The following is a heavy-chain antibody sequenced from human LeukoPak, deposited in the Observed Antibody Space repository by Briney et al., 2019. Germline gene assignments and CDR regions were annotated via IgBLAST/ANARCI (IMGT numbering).Heavy chain of an antibody. Sequence: PGGSLRLSCAASGFTFSSYGMHWVRQAPGKGLEWVAVISYDGSNKYYADSVKGRFTISRDNSKNTLYLHMNNVRAEDTAVYYCSRLSAMLRGPEAFYYFEYWGQGALVTVSS. D-gene: IGHD3-10*01. CDR2: ISYDGSNK. CDR1: GFTFSSYG. CDR3: SRLSAMLRGPEAFYYFEY. J-gene: IGHJ4*02. V-gene: IGHV3-30*03.